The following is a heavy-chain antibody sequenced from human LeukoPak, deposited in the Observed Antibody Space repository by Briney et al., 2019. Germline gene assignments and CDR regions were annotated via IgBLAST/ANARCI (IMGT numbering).Heavy chain of an antibody. CDR2: INGFNGNT. V-gene: IGHV1-18*01. CDR1: GYTFTNYG. CDR3: ARVYDFWSGYYTHGDY. J-gene: IGHJ4*02. Sequence: AASVKVSCMASGYTFTNYGISWVRQAPGQGLEWMGWINGFNGNTEYAQKLQGRVTMTTDTSTITAYMELRSLRSDDTAVYYCARVYDFWSGYYTHGDYWDQGTLVTVSS. D-gene: IGHD3-3*01.